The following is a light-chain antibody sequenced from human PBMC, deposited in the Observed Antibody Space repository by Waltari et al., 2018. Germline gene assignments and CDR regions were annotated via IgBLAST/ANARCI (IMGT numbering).Light chain of an antibody. CDR1: QSDSYSSNNKNY. J-gene: IGKJ2*01. CDR2: WAS. CDR3: QQYNNSPPLYT. Sequence: DIVMTQSPDSLAVSLGDRATINCKSSQSDSYSSNNKNYLAWYQQKPGQPPKLLIYWASTRESGVPDRFSGSGSGTDFTLTISSLQAEDVAVYYCQQYNNSPPLYTFGQGTKLEIK. V-gene: IGKV4-1*01.